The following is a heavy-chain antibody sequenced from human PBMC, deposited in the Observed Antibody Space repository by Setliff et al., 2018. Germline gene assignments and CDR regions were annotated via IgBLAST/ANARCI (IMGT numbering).Heavy chain of an antibody. J-gene: IGHJ4*02. CDR3: ARARSNSGWYGFFDY. CDR2: ICYTGTST. D-gene: IGHD6-19*01. CDR1: GDSINSGGVC. Sequence: PSETLSLTCTVSGDSINSGGVCWTWIRQPPGRDLEWISYICYTGTSTYYNPSVESRLSISVDRSMNQFSLRLNSVTAADTAVYYCARARSNSGWYGFFDYWGQGALVTVSS. V-gene: IGHV4-30-4*08.